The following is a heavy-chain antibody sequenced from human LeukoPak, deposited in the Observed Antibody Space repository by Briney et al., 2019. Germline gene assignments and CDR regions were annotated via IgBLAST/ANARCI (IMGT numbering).Heavy chain of an antibody. V-gene: IGHV3-74*01. CDR2: IDTDGSSA. CDR3: ASALTTVTPHFHC. J-gene: IGHJ4*02. CDR1: VFTLRRYW. Sequence: PGWALSLSCAASVFTLRRYWMHWVRQAPGKGLVWVSRIDTDGSSATYADSVKGRFTQSSENAKDPVFPQAHLLSGEDPGVLFFASALTTVTPHFHCWGQGTLVTVSS. D-gene: IGHD4-17*01.